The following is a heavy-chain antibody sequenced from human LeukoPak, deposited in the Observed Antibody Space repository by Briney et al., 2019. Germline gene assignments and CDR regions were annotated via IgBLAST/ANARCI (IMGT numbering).Heavy chain of an antibody. V-gene: IGHV3-30*02. CDR1: GFTFSSYG. D-gene: IGHD2-15*01. CDR2: IGYDGSKK. CDR3: AIDLGGIYYIAY. Sequence: PGGSLRLSCAASGFTFSSYGMYWVRQAPGEGLGWVAYIGYDGSKKYYSDSVKGRFTISRDNSKNTVHLQMNSLRAADTALYFCAIDLGGIYYIAYWGRGTLVTVSS. J-gene: IGHJ4*02.